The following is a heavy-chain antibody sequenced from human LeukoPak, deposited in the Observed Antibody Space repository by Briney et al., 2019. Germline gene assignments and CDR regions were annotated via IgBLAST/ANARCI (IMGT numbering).Heavy chain of an antibody. V-gene: IGHV4-39*07. CDR2: IYYSKNT. CDR3: ARESWDTMVRGAVFDY. Sequence: SETLSLTCTVSGGSISSSSAYWGWIRQPPGKGLEWIGSIYYSKNTYYNPSLKSRVTIAVDTSRNQFSLKMDSVTAADTAVYCCARESWDTMVRGAVFDYWGQGTLVTVSS. D-gene: IGHD3-10*01. CDR1: GGSISSSSAY. J-gene: IGHJ4*02.